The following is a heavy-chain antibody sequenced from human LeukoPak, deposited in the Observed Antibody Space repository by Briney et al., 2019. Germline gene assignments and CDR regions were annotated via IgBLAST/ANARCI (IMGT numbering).Heavy chain of an antibody. D-gene: IGHD3-10*01. CDR3: AVQIGGSVY. CDR2: ISRTSSYI. J-gene: IGHJ4*02. Sequence: PGGSLRLSCAASGFTFSSYNMNWVRQAPGEGLEWVSSISRTSSYIDYADSVKGRFTISRDNAKNSLYLQMNSLRAEDTSVYYCAVQIGGSVYWGQGTLVTVSS. CDR1: GFTFSSYN. V-gene: IGHV3-21*01.